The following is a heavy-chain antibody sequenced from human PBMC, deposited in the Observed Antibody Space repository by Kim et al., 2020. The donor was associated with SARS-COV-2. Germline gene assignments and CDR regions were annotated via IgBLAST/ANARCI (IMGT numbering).Heavy chain of an antibody. CDR3: AREGEYSSSSPYYYYYGMDV. Sequence: ASVKVSCKASGYTFTGYYMHWVRQAPGQGLEWMGWINPNSGGTNYAQKFQGRVTMTRDTSISTAYMELSRLRSDDTAVYYCAREGEYSSSSPYYYYYGMDVWGQGTTVTVSS. J-gene: IGHJ6*02. D-gene: IGHD6-6*01. V-gene: IGHV1-2*02. CDR2: INPNSGGT. CDR1: GYTFTGYY.